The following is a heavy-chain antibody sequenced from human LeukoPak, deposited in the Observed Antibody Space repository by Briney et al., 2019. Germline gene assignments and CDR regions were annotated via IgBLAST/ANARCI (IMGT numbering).Heavy chain of an antibody. V-gene: IGHV3-30*03. CDR1: GFTFSSYG. CDR3: ARDSRFYPTDGRCHWGFDL. Sequence: GGSLRLSCAASGFTFSSYGMHWVRQAPGKGLEWVAVISYDGSNKYYADSVKGRFTISRDNAKNSLYLQMNSLRAADTAVYYCARDSRFYPTDGRCHWGFDLWGQGTVVTVSS. D-gene: IGHD2-15*01. J-gene: IGHJ3*01. CDR2: ISYDGSNK.